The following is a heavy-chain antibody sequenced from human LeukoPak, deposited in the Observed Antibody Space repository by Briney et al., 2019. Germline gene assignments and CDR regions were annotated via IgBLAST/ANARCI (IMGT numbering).Heavy chain of an antibody. CDR2: ISGSGGST. CDR3: AKGPPGIVVMTASRH. CDR1: GFTFSSYA. D-gene: IGHD2-21*02. J-gene: IGHJ1*01. V-gene: IGHV3-23*01. Sequence: PGGSLRLYCAASGFTFSSYAMSWVRQAPGKGLEWVSAISGSGGSTYYADSVKGRFTISRDNSKNTLYLQMNSLRAEDTAVYYCAKGPPGIVVMTASRHWGQGTLVTVSS.